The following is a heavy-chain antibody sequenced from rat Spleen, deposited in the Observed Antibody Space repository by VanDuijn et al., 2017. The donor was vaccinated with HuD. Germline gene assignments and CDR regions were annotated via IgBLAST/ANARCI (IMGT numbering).Heavy chain of an antibody. Sequence: EVQLQESGPGLVKPSQSLSLTCSVTGHSITSGYRWNWIRKFPGNKLEWMGYINSAGSTNYNQSLKSLIPLTRDTSKNQFVLQVNSLSTEDTATYYCARSEGTHYYLPFADWGQGTLVTVSS. CDR3: ARSEGTHYYLPFAD. D-gene: IGHD1-6*01. CDR1: GHSITSGYR. J-gene: IGHJ3*01. CDR2: INSAGST. V-gene: IGHV3-3*01.